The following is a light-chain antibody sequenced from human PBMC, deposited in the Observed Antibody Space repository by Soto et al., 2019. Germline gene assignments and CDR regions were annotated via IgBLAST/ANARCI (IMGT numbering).Light chain of an antibody. CDR2: DAS. CDR1: QSVSNN. V-gene: IGKV3-15*01. CDR3: QQYNNWPPWT. J-gene: IGKJ1*01. Sequence: ILMTQSPATLSVSPGERATLSCRASQSVSNNLAWYQQKPGQAPRLLIYDASTSATGIPARFSGSGSGTDFTITISGLQSEDFAVYYCQQYNNWPPWTFGQGTKVEIK.